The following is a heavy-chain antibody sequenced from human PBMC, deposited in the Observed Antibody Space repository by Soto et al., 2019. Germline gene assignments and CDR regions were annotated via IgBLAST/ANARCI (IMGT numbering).Heavy chain of an antibody. CDR3: ARLGDYGDPPRY. CDR2: MFSGGNT. Sequence: QLQLRESGPGLVKPSETLSLSCSVSGDSFSRRDSVWGWIRQTPGKGLEWIGTMFSGGNTYYNASLKSRLIISVDTSKNQFSLTLSSLTSSDTAVYYCARLGDYGDPPRYWGQGTLVTVSS. V-gene: IGHV4-39*01. CDR1: GDSFSRRDSV. J-gene: IGHJ4*02. D-gene: IGHD4-17*01.